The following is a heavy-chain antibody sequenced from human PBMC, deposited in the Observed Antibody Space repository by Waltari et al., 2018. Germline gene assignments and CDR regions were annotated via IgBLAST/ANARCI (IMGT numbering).Heavy chain of an antibody. D-gene: IGHD5-12*01. CDR3: ATYIGASVGTAAFDV. J-gene: IGHJ3*01. CDR1: GFSMTSNRPS. Sequence: PQLQESGPSLVQPSENLSPICRVYGFSMTSNRPSWAWLRQSPGQGLEWIGTVSYSGTTYISPSLKSRVSVSRDTSKNQVSLILGSVTAADMAVYYCATYIGASVGTAAFDVWGQGTMVTVSS. V-gene: IGHV4-39*01. CDR2: VSYSGTT.